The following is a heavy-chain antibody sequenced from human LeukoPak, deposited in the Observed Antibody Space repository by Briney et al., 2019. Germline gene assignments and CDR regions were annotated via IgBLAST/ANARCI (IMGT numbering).Heavy chain of an antibody. J-gene: IGHJ4*02. Sequence: PSETLSLTCAVYGGSFSGYYWSWIRQPPGKGLEWIGYIYYSGSTHYNPSLKSRVTISVDTSKNQFSLKLSSVTAADTAVYYCARVTGGSGSYYSPLHYYFDYWGQGTLVTVSS. CDR2: IYYSGST. D-gene: IGHD3-10*01. V-gene: IGHV4-30-4*08. CDR1: GGSFSGYY. CDR3: ARVTGGSGSYYSPLHYYFDY.